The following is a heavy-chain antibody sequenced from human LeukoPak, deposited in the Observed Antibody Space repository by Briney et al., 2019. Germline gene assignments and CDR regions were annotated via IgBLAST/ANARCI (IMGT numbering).Heavy chain of an antibody. D-gene: IGHD1-26*01. CDR3: ARAWGDYCGMDV. Sequence: SETLSLTCTVSGGSISSGDYYWSWIRQPPGKGLEWIGYIYYSGSTYYNPSLKSRVTISVDTSKNQFSLKLSSVTAADTAVYYCARAWGDYCGMDVWGKGTTVTVSS. CDR2: IYYSGST. J-gene: IGHJ6*04. CDR1: GGSISSGDYY. V-gene: IGHV4-30-4*01.